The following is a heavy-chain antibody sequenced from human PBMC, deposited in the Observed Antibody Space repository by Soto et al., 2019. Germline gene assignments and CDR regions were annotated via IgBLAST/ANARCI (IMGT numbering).Heavy chain of an antibody. CDR3: ARTRIAVAGTENRDDAFDI. CDR2: IYYSGST. Sequence: KASETLSLTCTVSGGSISSYYWSWIRQPPGKGLEWIGYIYYSGSTNYNPSLKSRVTLSVDTSKNQFSLKLSSVTAADTAVYYCARTRIAVAGTENRDDAFDIWGQGTMVTVSS. CDR1: GGSISSYY. D-gene: IGHD6-19*01. J-gene: IGHJ3*02. V-gene: IGHV4-59*01.